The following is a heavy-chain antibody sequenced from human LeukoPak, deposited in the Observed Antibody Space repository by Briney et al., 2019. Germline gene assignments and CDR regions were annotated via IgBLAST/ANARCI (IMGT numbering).Heavy chain of an antibody. CDR3: ATAPYYYDSSGYYFAMGDFDY. Sequence: GASVKVSCKASGYTFTSYGISWVRQAPGQGLEWMGWISAYNGNTNYAQKLQGRVTMTTDTSTSTAYMELSSLRSEDTAVYYCATAPYYYDSSGYYFAMGDFDYWGQGTLVTVSS. V-gene: IGHV1-18*01. D-gene: IGHD3-22*01. J-gene: IGHJ4*02. CDR2: ISAYNGNT. CDR1: GYTFTSYG.